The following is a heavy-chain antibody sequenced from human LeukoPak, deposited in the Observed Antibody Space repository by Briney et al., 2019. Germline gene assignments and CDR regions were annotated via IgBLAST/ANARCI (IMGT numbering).Heavy chain of an antibody. Sequence: PSETLSLTCADYGGSFSGYYWSWIRQPPGKGLEWIGEINHSGSTNYNPSLKSRVTISVDTSKNQFSLKLSSVTAADTAVYYCARGLGSYSGDYWGQGTLVTVSS. CDR3: ARGLGSYSGDY. CDR1: GGSFSGYY. J-gene: IGHJ4*02. V-gene: IGHV4-34*01. CDR2: INHSGST. D-gene: IGHD1-26*01.